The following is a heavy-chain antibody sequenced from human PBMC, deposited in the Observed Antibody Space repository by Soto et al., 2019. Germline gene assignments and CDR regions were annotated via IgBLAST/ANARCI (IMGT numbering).Heavy chain of an antibody. D-gene: IGHD3-16*02. CDR2: INHSGST. Sequence: SETLSLTCAVYGGSFSGYYWSWIRQPPGKGLEWIGEINHSGSTNYNPSLKSRVTISVDTSKNQFSLKLSSVTAADTAVYYCARSGRYDYIWGSYRPNWFDPCGQGTLVTVSS. J-gene: IGHJ5*02. CDR3: ARSGRYDYIWGSYRPNWFDP. CDR1: GGSFSGYY. V-gene: IGHV4-34*01.